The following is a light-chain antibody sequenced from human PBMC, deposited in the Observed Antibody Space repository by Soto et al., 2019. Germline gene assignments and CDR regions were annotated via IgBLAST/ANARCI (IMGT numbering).Light chain of an antibody. J-gene: IGLJ1*01. CDR2: EVS. CDR1: SSDVGGYNY. Sequence: QSVRTQPPSASGSPGQSVTISCTGTSSDVGGYNYVSWYQQHPGKAPKLMIYEVSKRPSGVPDRFSGSKSGNTASLTVSGLQADDEDDYDCTSNASSYKFGVLGTSAKVTVL. V-gene: IGLV2-8*01. CDR3: TSNASSYKFGV.